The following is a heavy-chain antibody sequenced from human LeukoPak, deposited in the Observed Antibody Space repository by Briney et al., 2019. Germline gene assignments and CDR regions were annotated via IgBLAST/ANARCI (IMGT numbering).Heavy chain of an antibody. CDR3: AKDPGYCSSTSCYFGYYYYGMDV. CDR1: GFTFSSYA. Sequence: GGSLRLSCAASGFTFSSYAMSWVRQAPGKGLEWVSAISGSGGSTYYADSVKGRFTISRDNSKNTLYLQMNSLRGEDTAVYYCAKDPGYCSSTSCYFGYYYYGMDVWGQGTTVTVSS. CDR2: ISGSGGST. V-gene: IGHV3-23*01. J-gene: IGHJ6*02. D-gene: IGHD2-2*03.